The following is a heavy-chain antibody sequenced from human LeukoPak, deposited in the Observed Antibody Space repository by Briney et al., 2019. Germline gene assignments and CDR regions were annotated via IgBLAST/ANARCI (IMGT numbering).Heavy chain of an antibody. J-gene: IGHJ2*01. V-gene: IGHV4-59*01. Sequence: SETLSLTCTVSGGSISSYYWSWIRQPPGKGLEWIGYIYYSGSNNYNPSLKSRVTISVDTSKNQFSLKLSSVPAADTAVYYCARVGIGSYWYFDLWGRGTLVTVSS. CDR1: GGSISSYY. D-gene: IGHD7-27*01. CDR2: IYYSGSN. CDR3: ARVGIGSYWYFDL.